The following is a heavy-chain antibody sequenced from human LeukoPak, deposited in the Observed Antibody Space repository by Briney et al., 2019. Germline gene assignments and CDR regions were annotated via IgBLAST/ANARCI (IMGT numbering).Heavy chain of an antibody. V-gene: IGHV3-21*01. J-gene: IGHJ6*03. CDR2: ISSSSSYI. Sequence: PGVSVRLSCAASRFTFRSYSMNWLPQAPGKGLEGVSSISSSSSYIFYGVRVKGSITISRDNATNSLYLQMNSLRAEDTAVYYCARVGPWDNPDYYYYYMDVWGKGTTVTVSS. CDR3: ARVGPWDNPDYYYYYMDV. D-gene: IGHD1-14*01. CDR1: RFTFRSYS.